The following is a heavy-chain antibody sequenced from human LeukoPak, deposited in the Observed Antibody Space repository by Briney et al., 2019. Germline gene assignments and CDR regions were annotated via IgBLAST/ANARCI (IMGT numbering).Heavy chain of an antibody. D-gene: IGHD5-24*01. Sequence: SVNVSCKASGGTFSSYAISWVRQAPGQGLEWMGGIIPIFGTANYAQKFQGRVTITADESTSTAYMELSSLRSEDTAVYYCAIGYKRTYYYYMDVWGKGTTVTVSS. CDR1: GGTFSSYA. CDR2: IIPIFGTA. V-gene: IGHV1-69*13. CDR3: AIGYKRTYYYYMDV. J-gene: IGHJ6*03.